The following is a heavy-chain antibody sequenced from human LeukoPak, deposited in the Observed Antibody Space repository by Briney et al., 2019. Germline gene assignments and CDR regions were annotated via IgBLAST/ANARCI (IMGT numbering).Heavy chain of an antibody. CDR1: GFTFSDYY. CDR3: AREMWRGFVDY. D-gene: IGHD3-3*01. V-gene: IGHV3-11*01. Sequence: GGSLRLSCAASGFTFSDYYMSGIRQAPGKGLEWVSYISSSGSTIYYADSVKGRFTISRDNAKNSLYLRMNSLRAEDTAVYYCAREMWRGFVDYWGQGTLVTVSS. CDR2: ISSSGSTI. J-gene: IGHJ4*02.